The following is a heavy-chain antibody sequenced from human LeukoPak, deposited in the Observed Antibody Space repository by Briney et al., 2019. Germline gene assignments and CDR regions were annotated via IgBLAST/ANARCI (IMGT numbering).Heavy chain of an antibody. D-gene: IGHD3-10*01. CDR3: ARDPGLLWFGGLGYYFDY. V-gene: IGHV4-39*07. Sequence: SETLSLTCTVSGGSISSSSYYWGWIRQPPGKGLEWIGSIYYSGSTYYNPSLKSRVTISVDTSKNQFSLKLSSVTAADTAVYYCARDPGLLWFGGLGYYFDYWGQGTLVTVSS. J-gene: IGHJ4*02. CDR2: IYYSGST. CDR1: GGSISSSSYY.